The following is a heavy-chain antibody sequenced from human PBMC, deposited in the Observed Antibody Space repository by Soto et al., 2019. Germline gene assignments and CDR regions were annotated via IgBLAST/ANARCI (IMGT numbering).Heavy chain of an antibody. CDR1: GFTFSYYT. V-gene: IGHV3-23*01. J-gene: IGHJ6*02. CDR2: ISNSGDTI. D-gene: IGHD2-2*01. CDR3: ADPVTAPTHYDYYDMDV. Sequence: EVPLLESGGGLVQPGGSLRLSCVASGFTFSYYTMSWVRQAPGKGLEWVSGISNSGDTIYYADSVKGLFTISRDNFKNTLYLHMNSLRAADPAVYYCADPVTAPTHYDYYDMDVWGQGTTVTVSS.